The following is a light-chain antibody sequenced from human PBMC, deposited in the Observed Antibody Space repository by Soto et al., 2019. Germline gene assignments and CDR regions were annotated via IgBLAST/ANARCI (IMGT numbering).Light chain of an antibody. J-gene: IGKJ5*01. V-gene: IGKV3-11*01. CDR2: DAS. CDR1: QSVSSY. CDR3: QQRSNWPPIT. Sequence: EIVLTQSPATLSLSPGERATLSCRASQSVSSYLAWYQQKPGQASRLLIYDASNRATGSPARFSGCGSGTDFTLTISSLEPEDFAVYYCQQRSNWPPITFGQGTRLEIK.